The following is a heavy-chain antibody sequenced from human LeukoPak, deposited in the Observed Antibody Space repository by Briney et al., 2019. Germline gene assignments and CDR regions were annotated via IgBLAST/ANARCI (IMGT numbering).Heavy chain of an antibody. CDR1: GFTFSSYG. Sequence: PGGSLRLSCAASGFTFSSYGMRWVRQAPGKGLEWVAVIWYDGSNKYYADSVKGRFTISRDNSKNTLYLQMNSLRAEDTAVYYCARGAQGSSGWFFDYWGQGTLVTVSS. J-gene: IGHJ4*02. D-gene: IGHD6-19*01. CDR2: IWYDGSNK. V-gene: IGHV3-33*01. CDR3: ARGAQGSSGWFFDY.